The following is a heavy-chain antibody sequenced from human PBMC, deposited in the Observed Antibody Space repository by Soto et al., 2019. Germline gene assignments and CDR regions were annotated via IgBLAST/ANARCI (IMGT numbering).Heavy chain of an antibody. J-gene: IGHJ3*02. CDR1: GFTFSSYA. D-gene: IGHD4-17*01. V-gene: IGHV3-23*01. CDR2: ISGSGGGT. CDR3: VKDQLTTWRTTVTKKHQHDAFDI. Sequence: GGSLRLSCAASGFTFSSYAMSWVRQAPGKGLEWVSAISGSGGGTYYADSVKGRFTISRDNSKNTLYLQMNSLRAEDTAVYYCVKDQLTTWRTTVTKKHQHDAFDIWGQGTMVTVSS.